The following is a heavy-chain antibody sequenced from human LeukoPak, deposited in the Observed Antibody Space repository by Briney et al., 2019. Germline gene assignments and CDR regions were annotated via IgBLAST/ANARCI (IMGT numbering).Heavy chain of an antibody. CDR3: ARGSIVGATNDY. D-gene: IGHD1-26*01. J-gene: IGHJ4*02. V-gene: IGHV1-69*05. CDR2: IIPIFGTA. CDR1: GGTFSSYA. Sequence: ASVKVSCKASGGTFSSYAISWVRQASGQGLEWMGGIIPIFGTANYAQKFQGRVTMTRNTSISTAYMELSSLRSEDTAVYYCARGSIVGATNDYWGQGTLVTVSS.